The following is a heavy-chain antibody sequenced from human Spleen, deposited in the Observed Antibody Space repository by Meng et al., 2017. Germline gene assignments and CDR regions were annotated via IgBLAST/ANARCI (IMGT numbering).Heavy chain of an antibody. Sequence: GESLKISCAASGFTFSSYGMHWVRQAPGKGLEWVAVIWYDGSNKYYADSVKGRFTISRDNSKNTLYLQMNSLRAEDTAVYYCARAYDYGDYTFDYWGQGTLVTVSS. CDR1: GFTFSSYG. CDR2: IWYDGSNK. V-gene: IGHV3-30*19. J-gene: IGHJ4*02. D-gene: IGHD4-17*01. CDR3: ARAYDYGDYTFDY.